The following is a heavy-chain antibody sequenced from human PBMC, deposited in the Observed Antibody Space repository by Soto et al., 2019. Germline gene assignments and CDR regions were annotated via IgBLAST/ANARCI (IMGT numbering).Heavy chain of an antibody. CDR1: GFTFSDYY. J-gene: IGHJ1*01. CDR2: ISSRGSTI. Sequence: PGGSLRLSCAASGFTFSDYYMSWIRQAPGKGLAWVSYISSRGSTIYYADSVKGRFTISRDNAKTSLYLPMNSLSAEDTAVPYSARCMRWGCSWGQGTLISVS. CDR3: ARCMRWGCS. D-gene: IGHD2-8*01. V-gene: IGHV3-11*01.